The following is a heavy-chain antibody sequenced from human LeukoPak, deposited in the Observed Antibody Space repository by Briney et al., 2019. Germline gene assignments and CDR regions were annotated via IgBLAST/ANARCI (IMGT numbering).Heavy chain of an antibody. Sequence: GGSLRLFCTASGFTFGDYAMSWFRQAPGKGLEWVGFIRSKAYGGTTEYAASVKGRFTISRDDSKSIAYLQMNSLKTEDTAVYYCTRAEFGGDPKLEDWFDPWGQGTLVTVSS. CDR2: IRSKAYGGTT. D-gene: IGHD2-21*02. CDR3: TRAEFGGDPKLEDWFDP. J-gene: IGHJ5*02. CDR1: GFTFGDYA. V-gene: IGHV3-49*03.